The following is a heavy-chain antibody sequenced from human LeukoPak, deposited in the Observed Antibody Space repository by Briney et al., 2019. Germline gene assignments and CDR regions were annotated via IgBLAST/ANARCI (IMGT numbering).Heavy chain of an antibody. CDR3: ARVGSGGQWLGRGEFDY. CDR2: INPSGGST. CDR1: GYTFTSYY. J-gene: IGHJ4*02. Sequence: ASVKVSCKASGYTFTSYYMHWVRQAPGQGLELMGIINPSGGSTSYAQKFQGRVTMTRDTSTSTVYMELSSLRSEDTAVYYCARVGSGGQWLGRGEFDYWGQGTLVTVSS. V-gene: IGHV1-46*01. D-gene: IGHD6-19*01.